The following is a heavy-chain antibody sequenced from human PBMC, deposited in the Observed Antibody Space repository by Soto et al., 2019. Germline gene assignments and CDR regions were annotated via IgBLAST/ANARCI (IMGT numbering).Heavy chain of an antibody. CDR2: INPSGGST. CDR1: GYMFYSYY. D-gene: IGHD1-20*01. Sequence: ASVKVSCKACGYMFYSYYIHCVRQAPGQGLEWMGLINPSGGSTTYAQSFQGRITLTRDTSTSTVYMELTILKSEDTAVYYCARVAQVVTGRENFEYWGQGTLVTVSS. V-gene: IGHV1-46*02. CDR3: ARVAQVVTGRENFEY. J-gene: IGHJ4*02.